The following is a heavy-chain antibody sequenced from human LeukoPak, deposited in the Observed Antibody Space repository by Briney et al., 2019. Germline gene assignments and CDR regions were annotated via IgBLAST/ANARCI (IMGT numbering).Heavy chain of an antibody. CDR1: GFSFSDYY. J-gene: IGHJ4*02. CDR3: TRIYYDSSGPDY. D-gene: IGHD3-22*01. V-gene: IGHV3-15*01. CDR2: IKSNADGGTT. Sequence: NPGGSLRLSCAASGFSFSDYYMTWIRQAPGKGLEWVGRIKSNADGGTTDYAAPVKGRFTISRDDSKNTLYLQMNILKTEDTAVYYCTRIYYDSSGPDYWGQGTLVTVSS.